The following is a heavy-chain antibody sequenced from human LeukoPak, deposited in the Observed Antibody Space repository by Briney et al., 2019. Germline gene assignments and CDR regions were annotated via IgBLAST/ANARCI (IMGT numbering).Heavy chain of an antibody. V-gene: IGHV1-2*02. CDR2: INPNSGGT. D-gene: IGHD5-18*01. J-gene: IGHJ3*02. CDR3: ARHGYSYGDDDFDI. CDR1: GYTFTGYY. Sequence: ASVKVSCKASGYTFTGYYMHWVRQAPGQVLECMGLINPNSGGTNYAQKFQGRVTMTRDTSISTAYMELSRLRSDDTAVYYCARHGYSYGDDDFDIWGQGTMATVSS.